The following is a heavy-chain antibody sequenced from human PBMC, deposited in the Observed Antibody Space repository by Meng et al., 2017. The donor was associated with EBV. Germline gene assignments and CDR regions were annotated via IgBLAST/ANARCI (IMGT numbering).Heavy chain of an antibody. D-gene: IGHD3-10*01. V-gene: IGHV1-69*01. CDR1: GGPFRYYA. CDR3: ASESGRGYTPDY. CDR2: FLPRLGAP. J-gene: IGHJ4*02. Sequence: QVQLVQSAGGVKKPRSSVKVSCKTSGGPFRYYAISWVRQAPGQGLEWLGGFLPRLGAPNYAQKFHGRVKITADESTSTHYMDLSSLRSEDTAIYYCASESGRGYTPDYWGQGTLVTVSS.